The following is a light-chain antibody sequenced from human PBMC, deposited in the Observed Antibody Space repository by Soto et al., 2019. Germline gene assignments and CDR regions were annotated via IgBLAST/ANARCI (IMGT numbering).Light chain of an antibody. CDR3: MQTIQTRRIT. V-gene: IGKV2-28*01. CDR1: QSLLHSNGYNY. J-gene: IGKJ5*01. CDR2: LGS. Sequence: DIVMTQSPLSLPVTPGEPASISCRSSQSLLHSNGYNYLDWYLQKPGQSPQLLIYLGSNRASGVPDRFSGSGSGTDFTLKISRVEAEDVGVYYCMQTIQTRRITFDQRKRLEL.